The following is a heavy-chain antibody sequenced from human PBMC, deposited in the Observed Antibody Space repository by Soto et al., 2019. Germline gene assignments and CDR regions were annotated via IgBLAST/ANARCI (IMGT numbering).Heavy chain of an antibody. CDR1: GFTFDTYA. J-gene: IGHJ4*02. CDR3: TRGLLTDYFDY. CDR2: ISYDGSNQ. Sequence: GRSLRLSCAASGFTFDTYAMHRVRQAPGKGLEWVAVISYDGSNQFYAGSVKGRFTVSRDNSKNTLYLQMNSLRNDDTAVYYCTRGLLTDYFDYWGQGALVTVSS. V-gene: IGHV3-30-3*01.